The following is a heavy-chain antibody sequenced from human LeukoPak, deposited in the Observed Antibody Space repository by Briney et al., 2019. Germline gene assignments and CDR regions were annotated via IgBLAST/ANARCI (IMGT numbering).Heavy chain of an antibody. CDR1: GFTFSNFW. D-gene: IGHD6-19*01. J-gene: IGHJ4*02. CDR2: IKQDETEK. Sequence: PGESLRLSCTASGFTFSNFWMGWVRQAPGKGLEWVANIKQDETEKFYLGSVKGRFTISRDNAKNSLYLQMNSLRVEDTAVYYCARTYRSGWYYFDYWGQGTLVTVSS. V-gene: IGHV3-7*01. CDR3: ARTYRSGWYYFDY.